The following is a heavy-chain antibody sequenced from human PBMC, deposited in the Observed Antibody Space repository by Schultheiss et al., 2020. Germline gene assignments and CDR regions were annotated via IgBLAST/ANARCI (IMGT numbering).Heavy chain of an antibody. CDR2: IYYSGTT. CDR1: GGSISSYY. J-gene: IGHJ4*02. CDR3: ARAYNWNNFDY. Sequence: SETLSLTCTVSGGSISSYYWSWIRQPPGKGLEWIGYIYYSGTTYYSPSLESRVTISADTPKNQVSLKLSSVTAADTAVYYCARAYNWNNFDYWGQGTLVTVSS. V-gene: IGHV4-59*01. D-gene: IGHD1-20*01.